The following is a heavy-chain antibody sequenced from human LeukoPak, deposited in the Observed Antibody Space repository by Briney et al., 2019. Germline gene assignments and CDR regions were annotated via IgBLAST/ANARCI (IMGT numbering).Heavy chain of an antibody. CDR3: AKDPVETGYSSSWYVPQWYYYYGMDV. Sequence: GSLRLSCAASGFTFISYAMSWVRQAPGKGLEWVSAISGSGGSTYYADSGKGRFTISRDNYKNTLYLQMNSLRAEDTAVYYCAKDPVETGYSSSWYVPQWYYYYGMDVWGQGTTVTVSS. V-gene: IGHV3-23*01. CDR1: GFTFISYA. D-gene: IGHD6-13*01. J-gene: IGHJ6*02. CDR2: ISGSGGST.